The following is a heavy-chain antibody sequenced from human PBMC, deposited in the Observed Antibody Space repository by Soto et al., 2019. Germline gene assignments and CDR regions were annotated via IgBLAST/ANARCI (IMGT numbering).Heavy chain of an antibody. J-gene: IGHJ6*02. CDR3: ARDLGDGVTTGYYYGMDV. CDR2: IKQDGSQN. Sequence: GSLRLSCAASGFTFSNYWMSWVRQAPGKGLEWVANIKQDGSQNYYVDSVKGRFTTSRDNTKNSFYLQMNSLRAEDTAVYYCARDLGDGVTTGYYYGMDVWGQGTTVTVSS. V-gene: IGHV3-7*01. CDR1: GFTFSNYW. D-gene: IGHD4-17*01.